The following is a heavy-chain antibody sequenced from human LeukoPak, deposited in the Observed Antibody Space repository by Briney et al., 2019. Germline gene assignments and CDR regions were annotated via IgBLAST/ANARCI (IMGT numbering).Heavy chain of an antibody. D-gene: IGHD3-3*01. CDR3: ARGYKAGYDFWSGYYQTSNWFDP. Sequence: GGSLRLSCAASGFTFSSYSMNWVRQAPGKGLEWVSSISSSSSYIYYADSVKGRFTISRDNAKNSLYLQMNSLRAEDTAVYYCARGYKAGYDFWSGYYQTSNWFDPWGQGTLVTVSS. CDR2: ISSSSSYI. V-gene: IGHV3-21*01. J-gene: IGHJ5*02. CDR1: GFTFSSYS.